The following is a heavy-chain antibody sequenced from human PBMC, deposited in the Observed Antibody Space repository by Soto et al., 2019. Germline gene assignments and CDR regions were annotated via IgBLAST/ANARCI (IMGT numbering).Heavy chain of an antibody. CDR2: IYYSGST. Sequence: QVQLQESGPGLVKPSETLSLTCTVSGGSVSSGSYYWSWIRQPPGKGLEWIGYIYYSGSTNYNPSLKSRVTISVDTSKNQLSLKLSSVTAADTAVYYCARESGSYSLDYWGQGTLVTVSS. V-gene: IGHV4-61*01. J-gene: IGHJ4*02. CDR3: ARESGSYSLDY. D-gene: IGHD1-26*01. CDR1: GGSVSSGSYY.